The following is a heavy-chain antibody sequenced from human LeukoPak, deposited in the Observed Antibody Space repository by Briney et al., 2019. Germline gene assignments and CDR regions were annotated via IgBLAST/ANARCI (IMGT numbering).Heavy chain of an antibody. CDR1: GYTFTSYY. D-gene: IGHD1-26*01. J-gene: IGHJ4*02. V-gene: IGHV1-46*01. CDR3: ARGSSGSYPSFDY. CDR2: ISLSGGGT. Sequence: ASVKVSCKASGYTFTSYYMHWVRQAPGQGLEWMGIISLSGGGTIYAQKFQGRVTMTRDMSTSTAYMELSTLKSEDTAIYSCARGSSGSYPSFDYWGQGTLVTVSS.